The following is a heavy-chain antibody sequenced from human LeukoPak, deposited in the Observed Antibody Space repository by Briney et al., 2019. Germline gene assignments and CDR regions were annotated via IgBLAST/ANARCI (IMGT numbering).Heavy chain of an antibody. J-gene: IGHJ3*02. D-gene: IGHD5-24*01. CDR1: GGSISSSSYY. Sequence: SETLSLTCTVSGGSISSSSYYWGWIRQPPGKGLEWIGSIYYSGSTYYNPSLKSRVTISVDTSKNQFSPKLSSVTAADTAVYYCARSDGYNYFNAFDIWGQGTMVTVSS. CDR2: IYYSGST. V-gene: IGHV4-39*07. CDR3: ARSDGYNYFNAFDI.